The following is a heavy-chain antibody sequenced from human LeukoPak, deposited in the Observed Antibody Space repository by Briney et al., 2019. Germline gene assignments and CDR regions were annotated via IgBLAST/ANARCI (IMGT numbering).Heavy chain of an antibody. CDR3: AKSTSIAADRKTNFDY. J-gene: IGHJ4*02. CDR1: GFTFGSYS. CDR2: ISSSSSYI. Sequence: GGSLRLSCAASGFTFGSYSMNWVRQAPGKGLEWVSSISSSSSYIYYADSVKGRFTISRDNSKNTLYLQMNSLRAEDTAVYYCAKSTSIAADRKTNFDYWGQGTLVTVSS. D-gene: IGHD6-13*01. V-gene: IGHV3-21*04.